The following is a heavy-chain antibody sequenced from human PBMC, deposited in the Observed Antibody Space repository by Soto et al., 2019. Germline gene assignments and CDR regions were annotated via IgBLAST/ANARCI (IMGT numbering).Heavy chain of an antibody. V-gene: IGHV3-21*01. CDR2: ISSSSTYI. CDR1: GFTFSSYS. J-gene: IGHJ2*01. CDR3: ARLLEGDYWYFDL. D-gene: IGHD1-1*01. Sequence: EVQLVESGGGLVKPGGSLRLSCAASGFTFSSYSMNWVRQAPGKGLQWVSSISSSSTYIYYADSLKGRFTISRDSAKNSLYLQINSLRAEDTAVYYCARLLEGDYWYFDLWGRGTLVTVSS.